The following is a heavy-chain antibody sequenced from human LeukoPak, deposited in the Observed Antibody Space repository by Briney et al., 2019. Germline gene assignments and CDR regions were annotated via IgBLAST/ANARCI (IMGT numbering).Heavy chain of an antibody. V-gene: IGHV4-4*07. J-gene: IGHJ4*02. CDR2: IYTSGST. CDR1: GGSISSFY. D-gene: IGHD6-13*01. CDR3: ARDVVAAAGSWDY. Sequence: SETLPLTCTVSGGSISSFYWSWIRQPAGKGLEWIGRIYTSGSTNYNPSLKSRVTMSVDTSKNQFSLNLSSVTAADTAAYYCARDVVAAAGSWDYWGQGTPVTVSS.